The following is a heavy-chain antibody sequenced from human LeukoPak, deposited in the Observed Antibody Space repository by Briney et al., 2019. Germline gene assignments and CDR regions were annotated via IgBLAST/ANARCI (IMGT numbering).Heavy chain of an antibody. J-gene: IGHJ4*02. D-gene: IGHD6-19*01. Sequence: GGSLRLSCAASGFTFSSYAMSWVRQAPGKGLEWVSAISGSGGSTYYADSVKGRFTVSRDNSKNTLYLQMNSLRAEDTAVYYCAKARSGWYGVEDYWGQGTLVTVSS. CDR2: ISGSGGST. V-gene: IGHV3-23*01. CDR1: GFTFSSYA. CDR3: AKARSGWYGVEDY.